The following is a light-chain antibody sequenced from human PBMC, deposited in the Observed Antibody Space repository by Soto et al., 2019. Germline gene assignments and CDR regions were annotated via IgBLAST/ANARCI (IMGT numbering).Light chain of an antibody. Sequence: EIVLTQSPGTLSLSPGERATLSCRASQSVSRSYLAWYQQKPGQAPRLLIYGASSRATGIPDRFSGSGSGTDFTLTISRLEPEDSAEYYCQQYGISSYTFGQGTKLEIK. J-gene: IGKJ2*01. V-gene: IGKV3-20*01. CDR1: QSVSRSY. CDR2: GAS. CDR3: QQYGISSYT.